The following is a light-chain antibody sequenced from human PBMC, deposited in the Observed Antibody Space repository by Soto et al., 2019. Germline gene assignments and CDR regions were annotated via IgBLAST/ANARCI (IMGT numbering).Light chain of an antibody. CDR2: GAS. CDR3: QHYYGTSPIT. Sequence: VLTQSPGTLSLSPGEKATLSLRDGQSVSSRLAWYQHKSGQAPRLLSSGASSRATGIPDRFSGSGSGTDLTLTISRLEPEDFALYYCQHYYGTSPITFGQGTRLEIK. J-gene: IGKJ5*01. V-gene: IGKV3-20*01. CDR1: QSVSSR.